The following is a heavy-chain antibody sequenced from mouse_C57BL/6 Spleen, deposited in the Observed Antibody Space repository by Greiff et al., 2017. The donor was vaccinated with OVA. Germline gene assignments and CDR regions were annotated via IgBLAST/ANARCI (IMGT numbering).Heavy chain of an antibody. V-gene: IGHV3-6*01. D-gene: IGHD1-1*01. CDR2: ISYDGSN. Sequence: EVQRVESGPGLVKPSQSLSFTCSVTGYSITSGYYWNWIRQFPGNKLEWMGYISYDGSNNYNPSLKNRIPITRDTSKNQFFLKLNSVTTEDTATYYCARDYYGSSYGYFDVWGTGTTVTVSS. CDR3: ARDYYGSSYGYFDV. CDR1: GYSITSGYY. J-gene: IGHJ1*03.